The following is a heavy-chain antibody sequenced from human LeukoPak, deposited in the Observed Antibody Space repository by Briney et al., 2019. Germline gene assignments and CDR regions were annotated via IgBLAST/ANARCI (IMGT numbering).Heavy chain of an antibody. J-gene: IGHJ5*02. D-gene: IGHD5-12*01. CDR2: IHYNGIT. CDR3: ARARYSGYDSNWFDP. Sequence: SETLSLTCTVSGSMYNYYWSWIRQPPGKGLEWIGYIHYNGITNYNPSLKTRVTISVDTSKNQFSLKLSSVTAADTAVYYCARARYSGYDSNWFDPWGQGTLVTVSS. CDR1: GSMYNYY. V-gene: IGHV4-59*08.